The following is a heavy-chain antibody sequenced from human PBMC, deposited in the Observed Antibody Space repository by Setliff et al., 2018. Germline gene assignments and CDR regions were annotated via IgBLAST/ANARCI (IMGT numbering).Heavy chain of an antibody. Sequence: PSETLSLTCTVSGGSIRSGSYYWNWIRQSAGTGLEWIGRIYASGSTEYNPSLGSRVNISVDTSRNQFSLQLSSVTSADTAIYYCTKGRVGLAARTGYWGQGTLVTVSS. CDR2: IYASGST. D-gene: IGHD1-26*01. J-gene: IGHJ4*02. CDR1: GGSIRSGSYY. CDR3: TKGRVGLAARTGY. V-gene: IGHV4-61*02.